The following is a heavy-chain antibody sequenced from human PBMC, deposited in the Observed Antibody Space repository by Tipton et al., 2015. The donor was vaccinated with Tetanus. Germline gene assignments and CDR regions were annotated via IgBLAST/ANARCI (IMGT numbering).Heavy chain of an antibody. CDR3: ARDYFGSGSNYYFVY. D-gene: IGHD3-10*01. CDR1: GYTFTRYG. Sequence: QLVQSGAEVKKPGASVKVSCKASGYTFTRYGLTWVRQAPGQGPEWMGWISGYNGNTNYAPKFQGRVTMTTDTTTNTAYMELRSLRSDDTAVYYCARDYFGSGSNYYFVYWGQGSQVSVSS. CDR2: ISGYNGNT. V-gene: IGHV1-18*01. J-gene: IGHJ4*02.